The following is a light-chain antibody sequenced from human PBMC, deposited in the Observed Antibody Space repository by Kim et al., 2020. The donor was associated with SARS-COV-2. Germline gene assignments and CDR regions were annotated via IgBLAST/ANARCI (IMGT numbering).Light chain of an antibody. CDR2: RND. CDR1: SSNIGGNT. CDR3: ATWDDSVKGVV. Sequence: GQRVTISCNGSSSNIGGNTVTWYQQLPGTAPKVLIYRNDERPSGVPDRFSGSKSGTSASLAISGLQSEDEADYHCATWDDSVKGVVFGGGTQLTVL. V-gene: IGLV1-44*01. J-gene: IGLJ2*01.